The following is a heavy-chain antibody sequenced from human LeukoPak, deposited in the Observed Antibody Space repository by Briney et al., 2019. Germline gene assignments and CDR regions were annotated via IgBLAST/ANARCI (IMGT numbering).Heavy chain of an antibody. CDR1: GGSISSYY. V-gene: IGHV4-59*01. J-gene: IGHJ3*02. D-gene: IGHD6-13*01. CDR2: IYCSGST. CDR3: AREGTAGTAFDI. Sequence: KTSETLSLTCTVSGGSISSYYWSWIRQPPGKGLEWIGYIYCSGSTNYNPSLKSRVTISVGTSKNQFSLKLSSVTAADTAVYYCAREGTAGTAFDIWGQGTMVTVSS.